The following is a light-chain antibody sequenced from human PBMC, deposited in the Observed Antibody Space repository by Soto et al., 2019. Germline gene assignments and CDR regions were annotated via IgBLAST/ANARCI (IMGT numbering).Light chain of an antibody. CDR1: QSVSSSY. CDR2: GAS. Sequence: MGLPHSAGRLSLYQGYRATLYFRTSQSVSSSYLAWYQQKPGQAPRLLIYGASSRATGIPGRFSGSGSGTDFTLTISRLEPEDFAVYYCQQYGSSPQTFGQRSNVDIK. V-gene: IGKV3-20*01. CDR3: QQYGSSPQT. J-gene: IGKJ1*01.